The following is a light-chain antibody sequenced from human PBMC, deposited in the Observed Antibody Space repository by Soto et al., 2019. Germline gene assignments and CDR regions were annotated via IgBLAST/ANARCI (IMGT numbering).Light chain of an antibody. V-gene: IGLV2-8*01. J-gene: IGLJ2*01. CDR2: EVN. Sequence: QSALTQPPSASGSPGQSVTISCTGAHSDFGGYNYVSWYQQHPGKAPKLMIFEVNKRPSGVPDRFSGSKFGNTASLAVSGLQAEEEADYCCSSYAGSNTVVFGGGTKLTVL. CDR3: SSYAGSNTVV. CDR1: HSDFGGYNY.